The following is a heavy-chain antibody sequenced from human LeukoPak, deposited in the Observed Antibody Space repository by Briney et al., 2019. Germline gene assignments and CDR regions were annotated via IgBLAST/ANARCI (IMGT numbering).Heavy chain of an antibody. D-gene: IGHD3-10*01. CDR2: INHSGST. Sequence: SETLSLTCAVYGGSFSGYYWSWIRQPPGKGLEWIGEINHSGSTNYNPSLKSRVTISVDTSKNQFSLKLSSVTAADTAVYYCARVYYYGSASDYWGQGTLVTVSS. V-gene: IGHV4-34*01. J-gene: IGHJ4*02. CDR3: ARVYYYGSASDY. CDR1: GGSFSGYY.